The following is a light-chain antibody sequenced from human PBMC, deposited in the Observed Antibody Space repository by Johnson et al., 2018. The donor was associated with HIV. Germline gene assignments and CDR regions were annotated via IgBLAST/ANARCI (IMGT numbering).Light chain of an antibody. J-gene: IGLJ1*01. V-gene: IGLV1-51*02. CDR3: GTWDSSLSAHYV. CDR1: SSNIGTNY. Sequence: QSVLTQPPSVSAAPGQKVTISCSGGSSNIGTNYVSWYQQLPRAAPKLLIYENDKRPSGIPDRFSGSQSGTSATLGITGLPTGDEADYYCGTWDSSLSAHYVFGTRTNVTVL. CDR2: END.